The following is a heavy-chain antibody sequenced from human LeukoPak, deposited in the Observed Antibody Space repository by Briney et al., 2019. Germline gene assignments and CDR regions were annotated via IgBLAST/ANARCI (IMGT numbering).Heavy chain of an antibody. CDR2: INIGGTNT. V-gene: IGHV3-11*01. Sequence: GGTLRLSCAASGLTFSDYYMSWIRQAPGKGLEWLSYINIGGTNTHYADSVKGRFTISRDNAKKSLYLEMTNLRAEDTAVYYCATDGAGFDTWGQGVLVTVSS. J-gene: IGHJ5*02. CDR1: GLTFSDYY. CDR3: ATDGAGFDT.